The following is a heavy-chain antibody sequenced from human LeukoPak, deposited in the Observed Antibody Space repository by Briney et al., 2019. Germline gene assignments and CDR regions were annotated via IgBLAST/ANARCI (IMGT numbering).Heavy chain of an antibody. CDR2: INSNSGGT. Sequence: ASVKVSCKAFGYTFTGYYMHWVRQAPGQGLEWMGWINSNSGGTNYAQKFQGRVTMTRDTSISTAYMELSRLRSDDTAVYYCAREAGGYDSSGYPNWFDPWGQGTLVTVSS. CDR3: AREAGGYDSSGYPNWFDP. D-gene: IGHD3-22*01. V-gene: IGHV1-2*02. CDR1: GYTFTGYY. J-gene: IGHJ5*02.